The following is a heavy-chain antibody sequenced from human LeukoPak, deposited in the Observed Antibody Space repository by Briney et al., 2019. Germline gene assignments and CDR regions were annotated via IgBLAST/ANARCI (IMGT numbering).Heavy chain of an antibody. J-gene: IGHJ4*02. CDR1: GFTFSSYW. CDR3: VRGYSSGYRLDY. CDR2: INGDGSST. V-gene: IGHV3-74*01. D-gene: IGHD3-22*01. Sequence: GGSLRLSCAASGFTFSSYWMHWVRQGPVKGLRWVSRINGDGSSTDYADSEKGRFTISRDNAKNTVYLQMNSLKAEDTAVYYCVRGYSSGYRLDYWGQGTLVTVSS.